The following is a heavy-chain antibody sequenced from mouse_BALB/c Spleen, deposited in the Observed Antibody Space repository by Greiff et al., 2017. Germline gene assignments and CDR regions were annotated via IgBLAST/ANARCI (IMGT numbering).Heavy chain of an antibody. J-gene: IGHJ1*01. CDR1: GFTFSSFG. CDR2: ISSGSSTI. D-gene: IGHD1-1*02. Sequence: EVQLVESGGGLVQPGGSRKLSCAASGFTFSSFGMHWVRQAPEKGLEWVAYISSGSSTIYYADTVKSRFTISRDNPKNTLFLQMTSLRSEDTAMYDCARWYRPYWYFDVWGAGTTVTVSS. V-gene: IGHV5-17*02. CDR3: ARWYRPYWYFDV.